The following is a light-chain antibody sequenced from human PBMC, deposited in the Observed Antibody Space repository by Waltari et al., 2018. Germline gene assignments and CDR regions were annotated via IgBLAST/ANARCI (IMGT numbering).Light chain of an antibody. V-gene: IGKV3-20*01. CDR2: GAF. Sequence: EIVLTQSPGTLSLSQGERATLSCRASESVTKYVAWYQHKPGQAHKLLIYGAFTKVIGIPYRIIGSWSGTDFILTITRLDPEDFAIYYCQQYVSSPKTFGPGTKVEIK. CDR3: QQYVSSPKT. CDR1: ESVTKY. J-gene: IGKJ1*01.